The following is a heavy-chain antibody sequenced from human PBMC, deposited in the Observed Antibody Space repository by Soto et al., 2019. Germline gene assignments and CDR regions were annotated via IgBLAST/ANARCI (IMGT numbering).Heavy chain of an antibody. CDR3: ARGGSGYVWFNEF. J-gene: IGHJ4*02. CDR1: GGLFSSYA. Sequence: QEQLVQSGAEVKKSGSSVKVSCKDTGGLFSSYAVSWVRQAPGQGLEWMGGIIPVFDTVYYAQKFEGRVTITADESTNTAYMERSSLRSEDTASYYCARGGSGYVWFNEFWGQGTLVTVSS. V-gene: IGHV1-69*01. D-gene: IGHD3-22*01. CDR2: IIPVFDTV.